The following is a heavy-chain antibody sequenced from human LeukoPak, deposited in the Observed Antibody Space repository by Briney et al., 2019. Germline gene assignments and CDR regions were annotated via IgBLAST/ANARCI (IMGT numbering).Heavy chain of an antibody. Sequence: GGSLRLSCAASGFTFSTYWMHWVRQAPGKGLVWVSRINSDGSSTSYADSVKGRFTISRDNAKSTLYLQMNSLRAEDTAVYYCAREVAAGYFDYWGQGTLVTVSS. CDR1: GFTFSTYW. J-gene: IGHJ4*02. CDR3: AREVAAGYFDY. D-gene: IGHD6-13*01. V-gene: IGHV3-74*01. CDR2: INSDGSST.